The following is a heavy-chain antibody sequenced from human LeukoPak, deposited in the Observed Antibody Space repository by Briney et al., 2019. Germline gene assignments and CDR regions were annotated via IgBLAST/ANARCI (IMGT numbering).Heavy chain of an antibody. CDR2: TNPISGDT. J-gene: IGHJ3*02. Sequence: ASVKVSCKASGYTFTNYDINWVRQATGQGLEWMGWTNPISGDTGYAQKFQGRVTMTRNTSISTAYMEVSSLRSEDTAVYYCARGNRLYSSSWSSLPFDIWGHGTMVTVSS. CDR3: ARGNRLYSSSWSSLPFDI. D-gene: IGHD6-13*01. CDR1: GYTFTNYD. V-gene: IGHV1-8*01.